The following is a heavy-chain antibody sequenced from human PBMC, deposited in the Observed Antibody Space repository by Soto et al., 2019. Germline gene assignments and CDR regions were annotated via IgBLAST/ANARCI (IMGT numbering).Heavy chain of an antibody. CDR2: IWYDGSNK. J-gene: IGHJ5*02. Sequence: QVQLVESGGGVVQPGRSLRLSCAASGFTFSSYGMHWVRQAPGKGLEWVAVIWYDGSNKYYADSVKGRFTISRDNSKXXXXXXXXXXXXXXXXXXXXXXXXXXXXXXXXXXFDPWGQGTLVTVSS. V-gene: IGHV3-33*01. CDR3: XXXXXXXXXXXXXXFDP. CDR1: GFTFSSYG.